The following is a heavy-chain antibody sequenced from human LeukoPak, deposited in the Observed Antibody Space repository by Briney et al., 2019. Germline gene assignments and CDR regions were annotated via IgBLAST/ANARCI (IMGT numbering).Heavy chain of an antibody. J-gene: IGHJ3*02. D-gene: IGHD2-15*01. Sequence: ASVKVSCTASGYTFTSYYMHWVRQAPGQGLEWMVWISAYNGNTNYAQTLQGRVTMTTDTSTSTAYMELRSMRSDDTAVYYCARDQGIVVVAATNDAFDIWGQGTMVTVSS. CDR1: GYTFTSYY. CDR3: ARDQGIVVVAATNDAFDI. CDR2: ISAYNGNT. V-gene: IGHV1-18*04.